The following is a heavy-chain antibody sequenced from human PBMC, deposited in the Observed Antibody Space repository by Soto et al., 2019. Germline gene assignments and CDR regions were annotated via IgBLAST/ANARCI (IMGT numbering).Heavy chain of an antibody. D-gene: IGHD6-19*01. J-gene: IGHJ5*02. CDR1: GYSLTEIS. CDR2: FDPEDDET. V-gene: IGHV1-24*01. Sequence: ASVKVSCKVSGYSLTEISMHWVRQAPGKGLEWMGGFDPEDDETIYAQKFQGRLTMTEGTSTDTAYMELSGLRSEDTAVYYCATESGWYNWFDPWGQGTLVTVSS. CDR3: ATESGWYNWFDP.